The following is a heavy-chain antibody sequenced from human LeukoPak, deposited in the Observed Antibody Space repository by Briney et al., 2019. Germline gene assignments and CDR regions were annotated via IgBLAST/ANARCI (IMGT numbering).Heavy chain of an antibody. CDR1: GFTFSNYE. V-gene: IGHV3-23*01. J-gene: IGHJ3*02. CDR3: AKDKGSWDAFDI. CDR2: ISVSGGST. Sequence: PGGSLRLSCAASGFTFSNYEMNWVRQAPGKGLEWVSAISVSGGSTYYADSVKGRFTISRDNSKNTLYLQMNSLRAEDTAVYYCAKDKGSWDAFDIWGQGTMVTVSS. D-gene: IGHD3-10*01.